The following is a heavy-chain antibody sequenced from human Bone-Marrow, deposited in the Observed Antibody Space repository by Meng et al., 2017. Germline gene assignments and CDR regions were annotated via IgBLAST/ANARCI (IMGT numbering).Heavy chain of an antibody. J-gene: IGHJ4*02. CDR1: GFTFSSLW. V-gene: IGHV3-74*01. Sequence: GSLRLSCATSGFTFSSLWMHWVRQPAGKGLVWVSRINSDGSITTYADSVKGRFTISRDNAKNILYLEMNSLRAEDTAVYYCANLLEGWGQGTLVTVSS. CDR3: ANLLEG. CDR2: INSDGSIT.